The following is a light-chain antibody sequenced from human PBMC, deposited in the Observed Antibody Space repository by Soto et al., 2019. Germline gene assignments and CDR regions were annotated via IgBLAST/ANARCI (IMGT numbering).Light chain of an antibody. CDR1: SGHSSYA. CDR2: LNSDGSH. J-gene: IGLJ3*02. CDR3: QTWGTGIGV. Sequence: QLVLTQSPSASASLGASVKLTCTLTSGHSSYAIAGHQQQPETGPRYLMKLNSDGSHSKGDGIPDRFSGSSSVAERYLTIPSLQSEDEADYYCQTWGTGIGVFGGGTKLTVL. V-gene: IGLV4-69*01.